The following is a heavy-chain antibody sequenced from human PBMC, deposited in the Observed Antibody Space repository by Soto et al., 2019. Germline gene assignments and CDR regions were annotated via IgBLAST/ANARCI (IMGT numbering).Heavy chain of an antibody. V-gene: IGHV3-23*01. Sequence: GGSLRLSCAASGFTFNNYAMSWVRQAPGKGLEWVSGISGSGDSTYYADSVKGRFTISRDNSQNTLYLQMNSLRADDTAIFYCAKDCLITGTTEPFDCWGQGALVTVSS. CDR2: ISGSGDST. CDR1: GFTFNNYA. J-gene: IGHJ4*02. D-gene: IGHD1-7*01. CDR3: AKDCLITGTTEPFDC.